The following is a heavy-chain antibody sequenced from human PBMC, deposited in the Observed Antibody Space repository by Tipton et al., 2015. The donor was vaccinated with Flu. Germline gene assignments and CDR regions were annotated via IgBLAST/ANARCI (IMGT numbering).Heavy chain of an antibody. J-gene: IGHJ4*02. V-gene: IGHV4-4*07. CDR2: IYSSGST. CDR1: GGSLSSFY. Sequence: TLSLTCTVSGGSLSSFYWSWIRQPAGKGLEWIGRIYSSGSTKYSPAFKSRVTLSVDTSKNQFSLNLSSVTAADTAVYSCARALRTTGFDYWGQGTLVTVSS. CDR3: ARALRTTGFDY. D-gene: IGHD1-1*01.